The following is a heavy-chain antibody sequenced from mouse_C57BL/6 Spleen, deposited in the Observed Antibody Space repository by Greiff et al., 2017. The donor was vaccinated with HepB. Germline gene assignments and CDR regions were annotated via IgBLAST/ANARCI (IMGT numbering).Heavy chain of an antibody. Sequence: VQLQQSGPGLVQPSQSLSITCTVSGFSFTSYGVHWVRQSPGKGLEWLGVIWSGGSTDYNAAFISRLSISKDNSKSQVFFKMNSLQADDTAIYYCASLYYDYDAWFAYWGQGTLVTVSA. D-gene: IGHD2-4*01. CDR2: IWSGGST. V-gene: IGHV2-2*01. J-gene: IGHJ3*01. CDR3: ASLYYDYDAWFAY. CDR1: GFSFTSYG.